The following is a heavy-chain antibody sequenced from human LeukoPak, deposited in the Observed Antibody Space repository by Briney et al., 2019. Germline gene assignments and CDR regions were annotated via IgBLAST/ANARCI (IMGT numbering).Heavy chain of an antibody. CDR3: ARGSCTGGSCYYTWFDP. CDR2: IYYSGST. Sequence: PSETLSLTCTVSGGSISSYYWSWIRQPPGKGLEWIGYIYYSGSTNYNPSLKSRVTISIDTSKNQFSLKLSSVTAADTAVYYCARGSCTGGSCYYTWFDPWGQGTLVTVSS. D-gene: IGHD2-15*01. CDR1: GGSISSYY. J-gene: IGHJ5*02. V-gene: IGHV4-59*01.